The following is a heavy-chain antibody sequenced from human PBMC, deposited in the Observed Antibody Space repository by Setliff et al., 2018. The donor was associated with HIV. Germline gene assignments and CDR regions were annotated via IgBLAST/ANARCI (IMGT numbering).Heavy chain of an antibody. J-gene: IGHJ4*02. Sequence: ASVKVSCKASGYSFTDYYIHWVRQAPGQGLEWVGRISPNSGGTNYAVKFQGRVTMTRDTSITTVYMEVSRLTFDDTAFYYCAKVGDYSGFGEFAALDSWGQGTLVT. V-gene: IGHV1-2*06. CDR3: AKVGDYSGFGEFAALDS. D-gene: IGHD3-10*01. CDR2: ISPNSGGT. CDR1: GYSFTDYY.